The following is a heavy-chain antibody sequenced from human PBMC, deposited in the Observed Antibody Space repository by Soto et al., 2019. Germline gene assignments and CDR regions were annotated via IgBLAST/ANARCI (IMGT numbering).Heavy chain of an antibody. CDR1: ECSFAGHW. Sequence: KVCRRAWECSFAGHWLRWVRQKTGKGLEWVGRIDPSGAYTNSSPSLHGHVTISADKSNSTAYLQWSSLKASDTAMYYCACSSLTIFGNYYYGMDVWGQGTTVTVSS. CDR3: ACSSLTIFGNYYYGMDV. V-gene: IGHV5-10-1*01. CDR2: IDPSGAYT. J-gene: IGHJ6*02. D-gene: IGHD3-3*01.